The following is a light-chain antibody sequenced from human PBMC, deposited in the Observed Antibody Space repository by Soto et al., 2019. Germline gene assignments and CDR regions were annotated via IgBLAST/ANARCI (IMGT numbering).Light chain of an antibody. CDR3: KPDNNLPFSLLT. CDR1: QSVSSN. CDR2: GAS. Sequence: EIVMTQSPATLSVSPGERATLSCRASQSVSSNLAWYQQKPGQAPRLLIYGASTRATGIPARFSGSGSGTEFTPTISSLQSEDFGVYYCKPDNNLPFSLLTCGQGTKVEIK. V-gene: IGKV3-15*01. J-gene: IGKJ1*01.